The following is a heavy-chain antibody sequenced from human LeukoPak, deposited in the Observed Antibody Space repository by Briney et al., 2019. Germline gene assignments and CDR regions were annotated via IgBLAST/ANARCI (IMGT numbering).Heavy chain of an antibody. J-gene: IGHJ6*02. CDR1: GGSISSYY. Sequence: SEALSLTCTVSGGSISSYYWSWIRQPPGKGLEWIGYIYYSGSTNYNPSLKSRVTISVDTSKNQFSLKLSSVTAADTAVYYCARIPSLYYYYGMDVWGQGTTVTVPS. V-gene: IGHV4-59*08. CDR3: ARIPSLYYYYGMDV. CDR2: IYYSGST.